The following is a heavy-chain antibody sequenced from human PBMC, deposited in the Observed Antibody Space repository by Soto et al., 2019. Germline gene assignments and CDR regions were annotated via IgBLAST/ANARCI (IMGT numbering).Heavy chain of an antibody. CDR2: INAANGDT. J-gene: IGHJ5*02. CDR1: GYTFTSYG. CDR3: VRRHVSATGIDWFDP. V-gene: IGHV1-3*01. D-gene: IGHD6-13*01. Sequence: QVQLVQSGTEVKKPGASVKVSCKASGYTFTSYGIHWVRQAPGQRLEWMGWINAANGDTKYSPKFQGRVTITRDTSASTAYMELSGLRSEDTAVYYCVRRHVSATGIDWFDPWGQGTLVTVSS.